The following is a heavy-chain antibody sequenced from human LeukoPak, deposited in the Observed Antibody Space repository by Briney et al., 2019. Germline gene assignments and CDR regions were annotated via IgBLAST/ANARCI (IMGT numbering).Heavy chain of an antibody. CDR1: GFTFSSYG. D-gene: IGHD6-13*01. CDR3: ARVDSRSNACDY. CDR2: ISDSGGRT. J-gene: IGHJ4*02. V-gene: IGHV3-23*01. Sequence: GETLRLSCAASGFTFSSYGMSWVRQAPGKGLEWVSAISDSGGRTFYADSVKGRFTISRDNSKNTLYLQINSLRADDTAVYYCARVDSRSNACDYWGQGTLVTVSS.